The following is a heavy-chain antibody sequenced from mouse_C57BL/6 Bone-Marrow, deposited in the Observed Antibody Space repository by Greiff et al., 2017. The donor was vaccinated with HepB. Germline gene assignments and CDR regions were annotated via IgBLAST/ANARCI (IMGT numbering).Heavy chain of an antibody. J-gene: IGHJ1*03. CDR3: ARIASSSTGTDGYWYFDV. CDR2: IYPRSGNT. Sequence: QVQLQQSGAELARPGASVKLSCKASGYTFTSYGISWVKQSTGQGLEWIGEIYPRSGNTYYNEKFKGKATLTADKSSSTAYMELRSLTSEDSAVYFGARIASSSTGTDGYWYFDVWGTGTTVTVSS. V-gene: IGHV1-81*01. D-gene: IGHD4-1*01. CDR1: GYTFTSYG.